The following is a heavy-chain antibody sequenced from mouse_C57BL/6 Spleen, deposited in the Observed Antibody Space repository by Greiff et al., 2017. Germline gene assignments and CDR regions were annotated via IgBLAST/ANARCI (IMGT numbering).Heavy chain of an antibody. V-gene: IGHV14-1*01. D-gene: IGHD2-10*02. Sequence: VQLQQPGAELVRPGASVKLSCTASGYTFTDYWMHWVKQRPEQGLEWIGWIDPDDGDTKYTSKFKGKATITADTSSNTAYLQLSSLTSEDTAVYYCIVWSPRYFDVWGTGTTVTVSS. CDR2: IDPDDGDT. CDR3: IVWSPRYFDV. CDR1: GYTFTDYW. J-gene: IGHJ1*03.